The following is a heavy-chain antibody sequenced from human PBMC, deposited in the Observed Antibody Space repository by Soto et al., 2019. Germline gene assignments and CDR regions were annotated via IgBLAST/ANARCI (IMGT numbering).Heavy chain of an antibody. D-gene: IGHD2-15*01. CDR2: ISFDGINK. CDR1: GFPFHNYA. J-gene: IGHJ5*01. V-gene: IGHV3-30-3*01. CDR3: AKVGCRGAACYSAWFDS. Sequence: QVQLVEAGGGVVQPGTSLRLSCAASGFPFHNYAMHWVRQAQGKGLEWVAVISFDGINKNYPDSVKGRFTTSRDYSKNTIYPQMNSLRLDDTAVYYCAKVGCRGAACYSAWFDSGGQGTLVTVSS.